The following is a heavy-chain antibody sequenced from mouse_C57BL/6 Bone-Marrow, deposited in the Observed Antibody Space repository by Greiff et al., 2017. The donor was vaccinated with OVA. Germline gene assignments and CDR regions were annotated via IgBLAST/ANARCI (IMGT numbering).Heavy chain of an antibody. Sequence: EVKLLESGADLVRPGASVKLSCTASGFNIKDDYMHWVKQRPEQGLEWIGWIDPENGDTEYASKFQGKATITADTSSNTAYLQLSSLTSEDTAVYYCTTETAQAYWGQGTTLTVSS. V-gene: IGHV14-4*01. J-gene: IGHJ2*01. D-gene: IGHD3-2*02. CDR2: IDPENGDT. CDR1: GFNIKDDY. CDR3: TTETAQAY.